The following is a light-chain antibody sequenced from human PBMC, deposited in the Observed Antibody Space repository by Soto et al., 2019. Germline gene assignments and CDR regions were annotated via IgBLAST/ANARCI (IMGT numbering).Light chain of an antibody. CDR3: QQFRT. CDR2: DAS. CDR1: QSFSGW. J-gene: IGKJ1*01. V-gene: IGKV1-5*01. Sequence: DIQMTQSPSTLSASVGDRVTVTCRGSQSFSGWLGWYQQKPGKAPKLMIYDASNLESGVPSRFSGSGSGTEFTLTISSLQPDDFETYSCQQFRTFGHGTKVEIK.